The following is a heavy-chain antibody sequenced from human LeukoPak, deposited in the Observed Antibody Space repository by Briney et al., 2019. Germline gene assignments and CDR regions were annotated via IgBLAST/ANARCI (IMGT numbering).Heavy chain of an antibody. D-gene: IGHD2-2*01. J-gene: IGHJ5*02. CDR1: GGSISSYY. CDR2: IYASGGT. V-gene: IGHV4-4*07. Sequence: SETLSLTCTVSGGSISSYYWSWIRQPAGKGLEWIGRIYASGGTNYNPSLKSRLTISVDKSKNQFSLRLSSVTAADTAVYYCARSVGYRSSASCYVNWFDPWGQGTLVTVSS. CDR3: ARSVGYRSSASCYVNWFDP.